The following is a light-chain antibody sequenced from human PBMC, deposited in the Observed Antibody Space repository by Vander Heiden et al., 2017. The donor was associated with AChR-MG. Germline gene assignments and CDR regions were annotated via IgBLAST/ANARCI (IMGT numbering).Light chain of an antibody. Sequence: QSALTQPASVSGSPGQSITISCTGTSSDVGGYNYVSWYQQHPGKAPKLMIFDVSYRPSGVSNRFSGSKSGNTASLTISGLQTEDEADDYCSSYTRSRTLVFGGGTKLTVL. CDR3: SSYTRSRTLV. CDR1: SSDVGGYNY. V-gene: IGLV2-14*03. CDR2: DVS. J-gene: IGLJ3*02.